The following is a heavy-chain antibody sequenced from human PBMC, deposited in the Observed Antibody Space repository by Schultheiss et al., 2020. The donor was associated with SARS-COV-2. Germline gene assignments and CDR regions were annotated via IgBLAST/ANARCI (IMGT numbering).Heavy chain of an antibody. J-gene: IGHJ4*02. D-gene: IGHD6-13*01. CDR1: GFTFSSYA. CDR2: IKQDGSEK. Sequence: GGSLRLSCAASGFTFSSYAMSWVRQAPGKGLEWVANIKQDGSEKYYVDSVKGRFTISRDNAKNSLYLQMNSLRAEDTALYYCAKDLEPGIAAAGTWDYWGQGTLVTVSS. CDR3: AKDLEPGIAAAGTWDY. V-gene: IGHV3-7*03.